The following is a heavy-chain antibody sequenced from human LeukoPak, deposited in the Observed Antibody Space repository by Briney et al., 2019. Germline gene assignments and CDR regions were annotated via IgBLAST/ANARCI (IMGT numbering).Heavy chain of an antibody. CDR2: IYYSGGT. CDR1: GGSISTSY. V-gene: IGHV4-59*08. D-gene: IGHD6-19*01. CDR3: ARQGGSGWNDFDY. J-gene: IGHJ4*02. Sequence: PSETLSLTCTVSGGSISTSYWSWIRQPPGKGLEWIGYIYYSGGTNYNPSLKSRVTISVDTSKNHFSLKLSSVTAADTAVYYCARQGGSGWNDFDYWGQGTLVTVSS.